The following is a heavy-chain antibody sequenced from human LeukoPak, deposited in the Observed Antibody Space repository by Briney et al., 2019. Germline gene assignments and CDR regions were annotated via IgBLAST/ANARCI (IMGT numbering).Heavy chain of an antibody. CDR2: IDPSDSYR. CDR1: GYSFTTYW. Sequence: GESLRISCKGSGYSFTTYWISWVRQMPRQGLEWMGKIDPSDSYRKYSPSFPGHVTPSADKAITTAYLQWSSLKASDTAIYYCARTIMGATVDYWGQGTLVTVSS. CDR3: ARTIMGATVDY. J-gene: IGHJ4*02. V-gene: IGHV5-10-1*01. D-gene: IGHD1-26*01.